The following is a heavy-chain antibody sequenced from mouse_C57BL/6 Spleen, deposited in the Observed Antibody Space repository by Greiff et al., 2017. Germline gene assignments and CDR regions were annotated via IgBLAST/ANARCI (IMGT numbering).Heavy chain of an antibody. V-gene: IGHV1-18*01. CDR1: GYTFTDYN. D-gene: IGHD1-1*01. J-gene: IGHJ4*01. CDR3: AREGRYYYGSSLYAMDY. Sequence: EVQLQQSGPELVKPGASVKIPCKASGYTFTDYNMDWVKQSHGKSLEWIGDINPNNGGTIYNQKFKGKATLTVDKSSSTAYMELRSLTSEDTAVYYCAREGRYYYGSSLYAMDYWGQGTSVTVSS. CDR2: INPNNGGT.